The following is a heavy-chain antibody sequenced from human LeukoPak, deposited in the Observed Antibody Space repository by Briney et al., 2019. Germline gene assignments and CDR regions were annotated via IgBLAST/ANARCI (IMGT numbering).Heavy chain of an antibody. V-gene: IGHV4-34*01. J-gene: IGHJ4*02. CDR3: SSISS. CDR1: GWSFSGYY. CDR2: INHSRRT. D-gene: IGHD6-13*01. Sequence: SETLSLTCAVYGWSFSGYYWSWIRQPRGKGLEWIGEINHSRRTNYNPSLGSRVTISVDTSKNHFSLRLSFLTAAVTTVDCCSSISSWGQGTLVTVSS.